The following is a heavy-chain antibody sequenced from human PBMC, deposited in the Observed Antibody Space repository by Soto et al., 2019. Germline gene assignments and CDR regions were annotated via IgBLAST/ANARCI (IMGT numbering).Heavy chain of an antibody. J-gene: IGHJ5*02. V-gene: IGHV4-38-2*01. D-gene: IGHD1-26*01. CDR2: AHHSGDT. Sequence: SETLSLTCVVSGYYISSGRYRGWIRQPPGKGLEGSGSAHHSGDTYYNPSLKSRVTIEVDTSNNQFSLKLSSVTAADTAVYYCARRSSGSYGGFDPWGQGALVT. CDR1: GYYISSGRY. CDR3: ARRSSGSYGGFDP.